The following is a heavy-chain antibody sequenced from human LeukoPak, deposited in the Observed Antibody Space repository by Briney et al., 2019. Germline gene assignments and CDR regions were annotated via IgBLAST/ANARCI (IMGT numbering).Heavy chain of an antibody. CDR2: ISGNGIST. V-gene: IGHV3-23*01. CDR3: AKGGGDVGATTNFDY. CDR1: GFTFSSYA. Sequence: GGSLRLSCAASGFTFSSYAMNWVRQAPGKGLEWVSAISGNGISTYYADSVKGRFTISRDNYKNTLYLQMNSLRVEDTAVYFCAKGGGDVGATTNFDYWGQGTLVTVSS. J-gene: IGHJ4*02. D-gene: IGHD1-26*01.